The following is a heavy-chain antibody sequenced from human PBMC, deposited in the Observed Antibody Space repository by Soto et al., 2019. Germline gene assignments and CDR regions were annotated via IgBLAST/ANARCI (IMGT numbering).Heavy chain of an antibody. D-gene: IGHD4-17*01. J-gene: IGHJ4*02. CDR1: GFTFRDYG. V-gene: IGHV3-23*01. CDR3: GKDYDYGGSLPFDC. Sequence: EVQLLEAGGGLVQPGGSQRPACAASGFTFRDYGMSWVHQAPGKGLEWTAATIGGPSDKSYYAAPARGRFTIPRDNSKSTLYLQLSDRGAEDTDIFYCGKDYDYGGSLPFDCWGQGTMVCVSS. CDR2: IGGPSDKS.